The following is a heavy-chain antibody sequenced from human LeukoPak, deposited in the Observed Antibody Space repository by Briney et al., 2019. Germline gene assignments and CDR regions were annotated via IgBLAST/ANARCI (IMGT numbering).Heavy chain of an antibody. CDR3: ARGEQWLIRY. D-gene: IGHD6-19*01. J-gene: IGHJ4*02. Sequence: GASVKVSCKASGYSFTDYYIHWVRQAPGQGREWMGWINPNSGDTSYAQNFHGRVTMTRDWSINTAYLEVSSVKSDDTVVFYCARGEQWLIRYWGQGTLVTVSS. V-gene: IGHV1-2*02. CDR2: INPNSGDT. CDR1: GYSFTDYY.